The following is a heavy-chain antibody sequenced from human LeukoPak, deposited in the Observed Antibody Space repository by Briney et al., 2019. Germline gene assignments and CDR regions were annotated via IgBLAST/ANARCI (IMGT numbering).Heavy chain of an antibody. CDR3: ARSYSGSFLSYYFDY. J-gene: IGHJ4*02. CDR1: GYTFTSYG. Sequence: GASVKVSCKASGYTFTSYGISWVRQAPGQGLEWMGWISAYNGNTNYAQKLQGRATMTTDTSTSTAYMELRSLRSDDTAVYYCARSYSGSFLSYYFDYWGQGTLVTVSS. D-gene: IGHD1-26*01. CDR2: ISAYNGNT. V-gene: IGHV1-18*01.